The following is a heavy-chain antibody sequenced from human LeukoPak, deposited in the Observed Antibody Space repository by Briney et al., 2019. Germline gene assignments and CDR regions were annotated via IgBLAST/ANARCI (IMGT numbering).Heavy chain of an antibody. CDR2: ISWNSGSI. CDR3: AKGYNWNDGGYYMDV. CDR1: GFPFDDYA. J-gene: IGHJ6*03. V-gene: IGHV3-9*03. D-gene: IGHD1-20*01. Sequence: PGGSLRLSCAASGFPFDDYAMHWVRQAPGKGLEWVSGISWNSGSIGYADSVKGRFTISRDNAKNSLYLQMNSLRAEDMALYYCAKGYNWNDGGYYMDVWGKGTTVTVSS.